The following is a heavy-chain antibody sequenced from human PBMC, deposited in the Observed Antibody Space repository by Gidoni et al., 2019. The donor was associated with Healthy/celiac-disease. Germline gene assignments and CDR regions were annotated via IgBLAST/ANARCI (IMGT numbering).Heavy chain of an antibody. D-gene: IGHD1-1*01. CDR2: IYYSGST. CDR1: GGSISSYY. CDR3: ARARTRGIYYFDY. J-gene: IGHJ4*02. V-gene: IGHV4-59*01. Sequence: QVQLQESGPGLVKPSETLSLTCTVSGGSISSYYWSWIRQPPGKGLEWIGYIYYSGSTNYNPSLKRRVTISVDTSKNQFSLKLSSVTAADTAVYYCARARTRGIYYFDYWGQGTLVTVSS.